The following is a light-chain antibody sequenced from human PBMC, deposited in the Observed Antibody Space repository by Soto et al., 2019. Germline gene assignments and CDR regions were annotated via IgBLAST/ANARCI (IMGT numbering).Light chain of an antibody. V-gene: IGKV3-20*01. CDR1: RSLSSSY. CDR3: QQQGT. CDR2: AAS. Sequence: EIVLTQSPGTLSLSPGERATLSCRASRSLSSSYVVWYQQKPGQAPRLLIYAASRRATGIPDRLSGSGSATEYTLTSSRLEPEDFAVYYCQQQGTFGQGTKLEIK. J-gene: IGKJ2*01.